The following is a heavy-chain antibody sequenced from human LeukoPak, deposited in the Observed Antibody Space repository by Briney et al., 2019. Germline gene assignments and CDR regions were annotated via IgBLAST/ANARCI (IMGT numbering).Heavy chain of an antibody. CDR2: IKTDGSQI. D-gene: IGHD6-13*01. Sequence: GGSLRLSCVASGFTFSSYWMTWVRQAPGKGLEWVANIKTDGSQIYYVDSVKGRFTISRDNAKNSLYLQMNSLRAEDTAVYYCARGGYSSSWYGRSPWPMRPNWFDPWGQGTLVTVSS. V-gene: IGHV3-7*01. CDR3: ARGGYSSSWYGRSPWPMRPNWFDP. CDR1: GFTFSSYW. J-gene: IGHJ5*02.